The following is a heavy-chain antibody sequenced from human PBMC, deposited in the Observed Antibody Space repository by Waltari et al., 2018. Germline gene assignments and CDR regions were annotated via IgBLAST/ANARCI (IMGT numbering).Heavy chain of an antibody. V-gene: IGHV3-15*01. CDR2: IKSKTDGGTT. CDR3: TTYRPYSSD. D-gene: IGHD6-25*01. J-gene: IGHJ4*02. CDR1: GFSFINAW. Sequence: EVQLVESGGGLVEPGGSLTLYCAASGFSFINAWMSWVRQAPGKGLEWVGRIKSKTDGGTTEYAAPVKGRFTISRDESTNTLYLQMNSLKTEDTAMYYCTTYRPYSSDWGQGTLVTVSS.